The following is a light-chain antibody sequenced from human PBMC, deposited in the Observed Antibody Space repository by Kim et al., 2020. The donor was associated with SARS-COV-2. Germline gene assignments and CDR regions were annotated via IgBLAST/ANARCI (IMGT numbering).Light chain of an antibody. CDR2: DAS. CDR1: QSVPSY. V-gene: IGKV3-11*01. Sequence: EVVLTQSPATLSVSPGESATLSCRASQSVPSYLAWNQQKPGQAPRLLIYDASNRATGIPARFSGRGSGTDFTLTISSLEPEDFVLYYCQQRSNWPFGPGTKVDIK. J-gene: IGKJ3*01. CDR3: QQRSNWP.